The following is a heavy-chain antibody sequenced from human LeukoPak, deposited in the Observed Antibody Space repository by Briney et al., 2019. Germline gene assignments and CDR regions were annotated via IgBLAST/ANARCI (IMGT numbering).Heavy chain of an antibody. CDR1: GFTFSSYE. J-gene: IGHJ4*02. CDR2: ISSSGSTI. Sequence: GGSLRLSCAASGFTFSSYEMNWVRQAPGKGLEWVSYISSSGSTIYYADSVKGRFTISRDNAKNSPYLQMNSLRAEDTAVYYCARDGSGSYYNLPFDYWGQGTLVTVSS. CDR3: ARDGSGSYYNLPFDY. D-gene: IGHD3-10*01. V-gene: IGHV3-48*03.